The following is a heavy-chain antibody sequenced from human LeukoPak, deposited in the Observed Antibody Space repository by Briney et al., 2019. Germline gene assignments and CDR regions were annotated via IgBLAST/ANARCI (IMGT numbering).Heavy chain of an antibody. Sequence: ASVKVSCKASGGTFSSYATSWVRQAPGQGLEWMGRIIPIFGIANYAQKFQGRVTITADKSTSTAYMELSSLGSEDAAVYYCARVTTTVAGPGWYFDYWGQGTLVTVSS. CDR3: ARVTTTVAGPGWYFDY. V-gene: IGHV1-69*04. CDR2: IIPIFGIA. J-gene: IGHJ4*02. D-gene: IGHD6-19*01. CDR1: GGTFSSYA.